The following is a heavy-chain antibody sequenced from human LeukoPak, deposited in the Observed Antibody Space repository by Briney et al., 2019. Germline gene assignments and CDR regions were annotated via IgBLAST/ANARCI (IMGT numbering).Heavy chain of an antibody. Sequence: PGGSLRLSCVASGFTFSSYAMSWVRRAPGKGLEWVSVLYSGGNTNYADSVKGRFTISRDNSKNTVYLQMNSLRSEDTAVYYCARVRFLEWLSFDYWGRGTLVTVSS. CDR2: LYSGGNT. D-gene: IGHD3-3*01. CDR3: ARVRFLEWLSFDY. J-gene: IGHJ4*02. CDR1: GFTFSSYA. V-gene: IGHV3-66*01.